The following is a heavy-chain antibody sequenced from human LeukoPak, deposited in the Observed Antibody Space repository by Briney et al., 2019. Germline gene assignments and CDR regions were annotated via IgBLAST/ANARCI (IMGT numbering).Heavy chain of an antibody. CDR3: ARIVLPSNVLRYFADHHYYYYGMDV. CDR1: GGSISSSSSY. CDR2: IYYSGST. Sequence: PSETLSLTCTVSGGSISSSSSYWGWIRQPPGKGLEWIGSIYYSGSTYYNPSLKSRVTISVDTSKNQFSLKLSSVTAADTAVYYCARIVLPSNVLRYFADHHYYYYGMDVWGQGTTVTVSS. J-gene: IGHJ6*02. V-gene: IGHV4-39*01. D-gene: IGHD3-9*01.